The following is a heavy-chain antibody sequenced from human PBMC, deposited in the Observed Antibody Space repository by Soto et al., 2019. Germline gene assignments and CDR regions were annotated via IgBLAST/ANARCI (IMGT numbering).Heavy chain of an antibody. CDR2: VDSGGST. V-gene: IGHV3-74*01. Sequence: EVQLVESGGGLVQPGGSLRLSCSASGFTFTKSWMHWVRQVPGKGLVWVSRVDSGGSTIYADSVKGRFTISRDNAKNSLYLQMNSLRAEDTAVYYCARATPFDYWGQGTLVTVSS. CDR1: GFTFTKSW. J-gene: IGHJ4*02. CDR3: ARATPFDY.